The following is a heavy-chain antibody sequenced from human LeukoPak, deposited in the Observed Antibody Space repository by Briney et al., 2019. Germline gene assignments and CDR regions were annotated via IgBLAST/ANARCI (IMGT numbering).Heavy chain of an antibody. CDR1: GYMFTSYW. D-gene: IGHD2-21*02. CDR3: ARLAYCGGDCYYKGAFDY. J-gene: IGHJ4*02. CDR2: TYPGDSDT. Sequence: GESLKISCKDSGYMFTSYWIAWVRQMPGKGLDWMGITYPGDSDTRYSPSFQGQVTISADKSISTAYLQWSSLKASDTAMYYCARLAYCGGDCYYKGAFDYWGQGTLVTVSS. V-gene: IGHV5-51*01.